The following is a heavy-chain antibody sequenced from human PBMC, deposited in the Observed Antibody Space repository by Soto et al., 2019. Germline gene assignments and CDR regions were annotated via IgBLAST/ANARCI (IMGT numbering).Heavy chain of an antibody. CDR2: INPHGGST. Sequence: QLVQSGGEVKQPGASVKVSCKAPRDTFTSYYINWVRQAPGQGLEWMGVINPHGGSTAYAQKFKGRVTLSRDTPASTVYVEVSSLTSEDTAMYYCARSSGGNFGIIIEGTNWFAPWGQGTLVTVSS. V-gene: IGHV1-46*01. J-gene: IGHJ5*02. D-gene: IGHD1-26*01. CDR1: RDTFTSYY. CDR3: ARSSGGNFGIIIEGTNWFAP.